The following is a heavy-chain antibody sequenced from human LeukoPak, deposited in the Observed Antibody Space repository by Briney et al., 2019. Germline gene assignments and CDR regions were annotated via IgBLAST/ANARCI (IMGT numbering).Heavy chain of an antibody. Sequence: GGSLRLSCAASGXTFSSYEMNWVRQAPGRGREWVSYISGSGVTMYYADSVKGRFTISRDDAKNSLYLQMNSLRAEDTAVYYCAREDIRLDYFDYWGQGTLVTVSS. CDR3: AREDIRLDYFDY. D-gene: IGHD6-19*01. V-gene: IGHV3-48*03. CDR2: ISGSGVTM. CDR1: GXTFSSYE. J-gene: IGHJ4*02.